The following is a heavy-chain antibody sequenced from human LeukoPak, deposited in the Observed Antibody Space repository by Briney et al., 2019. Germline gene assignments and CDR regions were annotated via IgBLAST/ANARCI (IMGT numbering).Heavy chain of an antibody. D-gene: IGHD3-10*01. Sequence: PGGSLRLSCAASGSTFSSYWMSWVRQAPGKGLEWVANIKQDGSEKYYVDSVKGRLTVSRDNAKKLLFLQMNSLRVEDTAVYHCARQAAYYYGSGSYYRWFDPWGQGTLVTVSS. CDR1: GSTFSSYW. J-gene: IGHJ5*02. CDR3: ARQAAYYYGSGSYYRWFDP. CDR2: IKQDGSEK. V-gene: IGHV3-7*01.